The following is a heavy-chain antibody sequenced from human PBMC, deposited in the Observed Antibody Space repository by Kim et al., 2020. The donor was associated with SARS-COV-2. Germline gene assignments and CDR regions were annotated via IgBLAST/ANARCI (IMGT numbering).Heavy chain of an antibody. CDR1: GYRFSTYW. V-gene: IGHV5-51*01. Sequence: GESLKISCKGSGYRFSTYWIGWVRQMPGKGLEWMGIIYPGDSDTRYSPSFQGQVTFSADKSISTAYLQWNSLRASDTAMYYCARKIRGVNHGMDVWGQGTTVSVSS. CDR2: IYPGDSDT. D-gene: IGHD3-10*01. CDR3: ARKIRGVNHGMDV. J-gene: IGHJ6*02.